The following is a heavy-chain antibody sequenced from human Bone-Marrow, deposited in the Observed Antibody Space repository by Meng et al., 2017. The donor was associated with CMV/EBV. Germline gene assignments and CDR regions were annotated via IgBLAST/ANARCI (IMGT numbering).Heavy chain of an antibody. D-gene: IGHD6-13*01. J-gene: IGHJ6*02. CDR1: GFTFSDYY. CDR2: ISSSGSTI. CDR3: ARDFSKGPYYYYGMDV. Sequence: GESLKIPRAAPGFTFSDYYMSWIRQAPGKGLEWVSYISSSGSTIYYADSVKGRFTISRDNAKNSLYLQMNSLKAEDTAVYYCARDFSKGPYYYYGMDVWGQGTTVTVSS. V-gene: IGHV3-11*01.